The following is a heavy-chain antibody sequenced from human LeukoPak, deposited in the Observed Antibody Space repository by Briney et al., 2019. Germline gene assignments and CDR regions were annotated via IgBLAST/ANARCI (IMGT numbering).Heavy chain of an antibody. V-gene: IGHV1-69*04. CDR3: ARAQFYCSGGSCYSEFDY. CDR1: GGTFSSYA. J-gene: IGHJ4*02. Sequence: SAKVSCKASGGTFSSYAISWVRQAPGQGLEWMGRIIPILGIANYAQKFQGRVTITADKSTSTAYMELSSLRSEDTAVYYCARAQFYCSGGSCYSEFDYWGQGTLVTVSS. CDR2: IIPILGIA. D-gene: IGHD2-15*01.